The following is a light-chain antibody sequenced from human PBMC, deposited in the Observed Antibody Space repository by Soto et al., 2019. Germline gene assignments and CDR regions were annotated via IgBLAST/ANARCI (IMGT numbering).Light chain of an antibody. J-gene: IGLJ3*02. CDR3: AAWDDRLSGRV. CDR1: SYNIGSNY. Sequence: QSVLTQPPSASGTPGQRVTISCSGSSYNIGSNYVYWYQQVPGTAPKVLIYRNDQRPSGVPDRFSASKSGPSASLAIGGLRSEDEADYYCAAWDDRLSGRVFGGGTKLTVL. V-gene: IGLV1-47*01. CDR2: RND.